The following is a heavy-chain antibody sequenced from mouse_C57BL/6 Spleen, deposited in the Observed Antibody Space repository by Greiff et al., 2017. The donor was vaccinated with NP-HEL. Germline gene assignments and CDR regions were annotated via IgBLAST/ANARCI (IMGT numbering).Heavy chain of an antibody. J-gene: IGHJ4*01. CDR3: ARSGGEYAMDY. CDR1: GYAFSSYR. CDR2: IYPGDGDT. D-gene: IGHD1-1*02. V-gene: IGHV1-80*01. Sequence: VQLQQSGAELVKPGASVKISCKASGYAFSSYRMNWVKQRPGKGLEWIGQIYPGDGDTNYNGKFKGKATLTADKSSSTAYMQLSSLTSEDSAVYFCARSGGEYAMDYWGQGTSVTVSS.